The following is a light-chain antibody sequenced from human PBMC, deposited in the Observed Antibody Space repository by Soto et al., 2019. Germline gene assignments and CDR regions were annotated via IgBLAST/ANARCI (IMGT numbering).Light chain of an antibody. CDR3: QQYGSSVFT. CDR1: QTVTTNY. J-gene: IGKJ2*01. Sequence: ETVLTQSPGTLSLSPGETATLSCRASQTVTTNYLAWYQQKPDQAPRLLIYGASSRATGIPDRFSGSGSGTDFTLTISRLEPEDFAVYYCQQYGSSVFTFGLGTKLEIK. V-gene: IGKV3-20*01. CDR2: GAS.